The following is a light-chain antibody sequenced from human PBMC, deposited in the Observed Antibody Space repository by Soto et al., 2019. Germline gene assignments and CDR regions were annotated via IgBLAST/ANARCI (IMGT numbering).Light chain of an antibody. V-gene: IGKV1-27*01. CDR1: QGISNY. CDR2: AAS. Sequence: DIQMTQSPSSLSASVGDRVTITCRASQGISNYLAWYQQKPGKVPKLLIYAASTLQSGVPSRFSGSGSGTDFTLTISSLQPEDVATYYCQNYNSAPPETFGPGTKVDIK. CDR3: QNYNSAPPET. J-gene: IGKJ3*01.